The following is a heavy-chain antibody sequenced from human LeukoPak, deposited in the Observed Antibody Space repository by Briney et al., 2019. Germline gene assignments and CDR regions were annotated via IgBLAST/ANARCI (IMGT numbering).Heavy chain of an antibody. CDR2: ISYDGSNK. J-gene: IGHJ3*02. Sequence: PGRSLRLSCAASGFTFSSYAMHWVRQAPDKGLEWVAVISYDGSNKYYADSVKGRFTISRDNSKNTLYLQMNSLRAEDTAVYYCARNYYDSSGYYYGDAFDIWGQGTMVTVSS. CDR3: ARNYYDSSGYYYGDAFDI. D-gene: IGHD3-22*01. CDR1: GFTFSSYA. V-gene: IGHV3-30-3*01.